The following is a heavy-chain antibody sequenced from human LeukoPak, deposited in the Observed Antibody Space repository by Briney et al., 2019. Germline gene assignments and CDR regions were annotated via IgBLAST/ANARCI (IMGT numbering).Heavy chain of an antibody. D-gene: IGHD6-25*01. Sequence: SETLSLTCAVSGCSISSSHWWSWVRPPPGKGVEWIGEIYQSGSTNYNPSLKSRVTISIDKSKNQFSLNLSSVTAADTAVYYCARGGIAAGEYYFDYWGQGTLVTVSS. V-gene: IGHV4-4*02. CDR3: ARGGIAAGEYYFDY. J-gene: IGHJ4*02. CDR1: GCSISSSHW. CDR2: IYQSGST.